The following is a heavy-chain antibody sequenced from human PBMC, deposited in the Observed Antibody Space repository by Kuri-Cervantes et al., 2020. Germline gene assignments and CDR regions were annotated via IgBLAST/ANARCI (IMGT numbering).Heavy chain of an antibody. CDR1: GFTFSDYY. CDR2: ISGSGGGT. V-gene: IGHV3-23*01. Sequence: ETLSLTCAASGFTFSDYYMSWVRQAPGKGLEWVSGISGSGGGTYYADSVKGRFTISRDNAKNSLYLQMNSLRAEDTAVYYCAKGRTYYGSGPFDPWGQGTLVTVSS. CDR3: AKGRTYYGSGPFDP. J-gene: IGHJ5*02. D-gene: IGHD3-10*01.